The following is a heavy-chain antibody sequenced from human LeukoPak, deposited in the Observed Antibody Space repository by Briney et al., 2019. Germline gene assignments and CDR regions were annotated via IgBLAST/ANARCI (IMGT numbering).Heavy chain of an antibody. J-gene: IGHJ4*02. Sequence: PGGSLRLSCAASGFTFSNAWMSWVRQAPGKGLEWVSAISGSGGSTYYADSVKGRFTISRDNSKNTLYLQMNSLRAEDTAVYYCAKDLPINYYDSSGYGYWGQGTLVTVSS. V-gene: IGHV3-23*01. CDR1: GFTFSNAW. CDR3: AKDLPINYYDSSGYGY. CDR2: ISGSGGST. D-gene: IGHD3-22*01.